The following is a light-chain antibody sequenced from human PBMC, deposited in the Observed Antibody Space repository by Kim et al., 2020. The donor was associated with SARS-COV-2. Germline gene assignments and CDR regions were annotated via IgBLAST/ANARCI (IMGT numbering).Light chain of an antibody. V-gene: IGKV1-39*01. CDR3: QQTSSAPRT. CDR2: TAS. Sequence: DIQMTQSPSSLSASVGDRVTITCRASQDISRYLNWYQQKPGKAPKLLIYTASSLQSGVPSRFTGSGSETDFTLTITSLQPEDFGTYYCQQTSSAPRTFGQGTKVDIK. J-gene: IGKJ1*01. CDR1: QDISRY.